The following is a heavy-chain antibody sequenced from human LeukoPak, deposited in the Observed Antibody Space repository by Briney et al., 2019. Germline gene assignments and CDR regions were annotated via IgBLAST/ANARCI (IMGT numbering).Heavy chain of an antibody. D-gene: IGHD2-2*01. CDR3: ARREFSCSSTSCYYYFDY. CDR2: IYYSGST. V-gene: IGHV4-59*08. J-gene: IGHJ4*02. CDR1: GGSFSSYY. Sequence: SETLSLTCAVYGGSFSSYYWSWIRQPPGKGLEWIGYIYYSGSTNYNPSLKSRVTISVDTSKNQFSLKLSSVTAADTAVYYCARREFSCSSTSCYYYFDYWGQGTLVTVSS.